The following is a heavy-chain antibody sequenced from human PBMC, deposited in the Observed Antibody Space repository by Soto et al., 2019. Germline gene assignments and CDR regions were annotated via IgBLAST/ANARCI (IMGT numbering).Heavy chain of an antibody. D-gene: IGHD6-6*01. CDR1: GYTFTGYY. CDR2: INPNSGDT. Sequence: QVQLVQSGAEVKKPGASVKVSCKASGYTFTGYYVHWVRQAPGQGLEWMGWINPNSGDTNYAQKFQGWVTMTRDTSISTAYMELSRLKSDDTAVYYCARDWSDSSSSSSAANWYFDLWGRGTLVTVSS. J-gene: IGHJ2*01. V-gene: IGHV1-2*04. CDR3: ARDWSDSSSSSSAANWYFDL.